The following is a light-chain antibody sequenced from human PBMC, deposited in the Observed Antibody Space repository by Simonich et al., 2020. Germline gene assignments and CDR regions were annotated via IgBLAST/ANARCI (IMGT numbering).Light chain of an antibody. CDR2: EVI. Sequence: QSALTQPPSASGSPGQSVTISCTGTSSDVGVYNYVSWYQQHPGKAPKLIIYEVIKRPPGVPDRFSGSKSGKTASLTVSGLQAEDEADYYCSSYAGSNNVVFGGGTKLTVL. CDR3: SSYAGSNNVV. J-gene: IGLJ2*01. V-gene: IGLV2-8*01. CDR1: SSDVGVYNY.